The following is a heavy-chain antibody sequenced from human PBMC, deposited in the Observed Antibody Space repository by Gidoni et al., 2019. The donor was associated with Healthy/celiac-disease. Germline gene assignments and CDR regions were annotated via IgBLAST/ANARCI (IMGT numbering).Heavy chain of an antibody. CDR3: AKDRYYDFWSGQVYYMDV. Sequence: EVQLLASGGGLVKPCGSLSLTRAASGFPFCSYALSLVRQAPGKGLAWVSAVSGSGGSTYYADSVKGRFTISRDNSKSTLDLQMNSLRAEDPAVYYCAKDRYYDFWSGQVYYMDVWGKGTTVTVSS. J-gene: IGHJ6*03. D-gene: IGHD3-3*01. V-gene: IGHV3-23*01. CDR1: GFPFCSYA. CDR2: VSGSGGST.